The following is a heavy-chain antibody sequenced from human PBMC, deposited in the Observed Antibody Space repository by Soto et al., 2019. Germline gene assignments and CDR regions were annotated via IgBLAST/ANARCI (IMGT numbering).Heavy chain of an antibody. D-gene: IGHD2-21*02. V-gene: IGHV3-7*01. CDR1: GCTLSNCW. Sequence: GGYLRLSCAASGCTLSNCWMTWCRQALGKGLEWVANIKEDGSEKHYVDSVKGRFTISRDNAKNSLYLQMNSLRVDDTAVYFCTRNVVVSANALLPWSQ. J-gene: IGHJ5*02. CDR2: IKEDGSEK. CDR3: TRNVVVSANALLP.